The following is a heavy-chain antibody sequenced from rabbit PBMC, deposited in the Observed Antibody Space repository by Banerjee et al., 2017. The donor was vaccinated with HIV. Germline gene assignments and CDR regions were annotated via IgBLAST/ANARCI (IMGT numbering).Heavy chain of an antibody. J-gene: IGHJ4*01. CDR2: IYTGSGGT. CDR1: GFDFSSSYC. Sequence: QQQLEESGGGLVKPEGSLTLTCKASGFDFSSSYCMCWVRQAPGKGLEWIGCIYTGSGGTWDASWVNGRFTISKTSSTTVTLQMTSLTAADTATYFCARSVVAGVSLWGQGTLVTVS. CDR3: ARSVVAGVSL. V-gene: IGHV1S45*01. D-gene: IGHD4-1*01.